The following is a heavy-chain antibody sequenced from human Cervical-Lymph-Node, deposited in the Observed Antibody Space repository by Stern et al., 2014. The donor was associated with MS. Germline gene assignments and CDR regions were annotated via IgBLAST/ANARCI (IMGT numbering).Heavy chain of an antibody. CDR1: GGTFSSYA. V-gene: IGHV1-69*01. Sequence: QVQLLESGAEVKKPGSSVKVSCKASGGTFSSYAISWVRQAPGQGLEWMGGIIPIFGTTNYAQKFRGRVTLTADDSTSTAYMELTSLRSEDTAVYYCARMTTVTDWGQGTLVTVSS. D-gene: IGHD4-17*01. CDR2: IIPIFGTT. CDR3: ARMTTVTD. J-gene: IGHJ4*02.